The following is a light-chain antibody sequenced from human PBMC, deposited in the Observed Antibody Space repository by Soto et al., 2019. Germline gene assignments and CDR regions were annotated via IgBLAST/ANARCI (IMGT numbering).Light chain of an antibody. V-gene: IGLV1-51*01. CDR3: CSYVNTGSVV. CDR1: SSNTGNNY. CDR2: DDN. J-gene: IGLJ2*01. Sequence: QSVLTQPPSVSAAPGQKVTISCSGSSSNTGNNYVSWYQQLPGTAPKLLICDDNKRPSGIPDRFSGSKSGNTASLTISGLQAADEADYHCCSYVNTGSVVFGGGTKLTVL.